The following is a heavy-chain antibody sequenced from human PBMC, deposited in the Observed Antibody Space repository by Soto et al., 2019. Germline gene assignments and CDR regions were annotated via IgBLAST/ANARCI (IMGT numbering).Heavy chain of an antibody. Sequence: ASVKVSCKASGYTFTRNAMHWVRQAPGQRLEWMGWINAGNGNTKYSQKFQGRVTITRDTSASTAYMELSSLRSEDTAVYYCARIYCSGGSCSKRAFDIWGQGTMVTVSS. J-gene: IGHJ3*02. CDR3: ARIYCSGGSCSKRAFDI. CDR1: GYTFTRNA. D-gene: IGHD2-15*01. CDR2: INAGNGNT. V-gene: IGHV1-3*01.